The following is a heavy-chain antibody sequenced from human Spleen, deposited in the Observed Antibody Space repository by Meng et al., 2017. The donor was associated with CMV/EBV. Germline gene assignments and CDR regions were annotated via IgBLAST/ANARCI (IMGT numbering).Heavy chain of an antibody. CDR1: GFTFSRYA. D-gene: IGHD2-2*01. J-gene: IGHJ4*02. CDR2: ISGSGGST. Sequence: GESLKISCAASGFTFSRYAMSWVRQAPGKGLEWVSLISGSGGSTYYADSVKGRFTISRDNSKNTLYLQMNSLRAEDTAVYYCAKAAGAIVVVPAARTFDYWGQGTLVTVSS. V-gene: IGHV3-23*01. CDR3: AKAAGAIVVVPAARTFDY.